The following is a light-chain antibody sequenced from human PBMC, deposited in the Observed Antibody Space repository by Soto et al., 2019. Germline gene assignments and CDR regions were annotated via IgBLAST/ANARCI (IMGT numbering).Light chain of an antibody. CDR1: RSVSSSY. Sequence: EIVLTQSPGTLSLSPGERATLSCRASRSVSSSYLAWYQQKPGQAPRLLIYGASSRATGIPDRFSGSGSVTDFTLTISRLEPEDFAVYYCQQYGSSLRLFTFGPGTKVDIK. CDR3: QQYGSSLRLFT. J-gene: IGKJ3*01. CDR2: GAS. V-gene: IGKV3-20*01.